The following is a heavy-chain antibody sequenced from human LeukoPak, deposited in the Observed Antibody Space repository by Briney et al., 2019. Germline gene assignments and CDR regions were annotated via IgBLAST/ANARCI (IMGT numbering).Heavy chain of an antibody. Sequence: PGGSLRLSCAASGFTFSSYAMSWVRQAPGKGLEWVSAISGSGGSTYYADSVKGRFTISRDNSKNTVYLHMNSLRAEDTALYYCAKGMGYSYGHTVEYWGQGHLVTVSS. CDR3: AKGMGYSYGHTVEY. V-gene: IGHV3-23*01. D-gene: IGHD5-18*01. CDR1: GFTFSSYA. J-gene: IGHJ4*02. CDR2: ISGSGGST.